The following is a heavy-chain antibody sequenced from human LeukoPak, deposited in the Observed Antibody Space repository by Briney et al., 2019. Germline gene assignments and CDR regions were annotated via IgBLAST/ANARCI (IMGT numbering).Heavy chain of an antibody. Sequence: GASVTVSCKASGYTFTRYDINWVRQATGQGLECMGWMNPNSGNTGYAQKFQGRVTMTRNTSISTAYMELSSLRSEDTAVYYCARGRGYYGSGSYYNVYQSFDYWGQGTLVTVSS. D-gene: IGHD3-10*01. CDR2: MNPNSGNT. V-gene: IGHV1-8*01. J-gene: IGHJ4*02. CDR3: ARGRGYYGSGSYYNVYQSFDY. CDR1: GYTFTRYD.